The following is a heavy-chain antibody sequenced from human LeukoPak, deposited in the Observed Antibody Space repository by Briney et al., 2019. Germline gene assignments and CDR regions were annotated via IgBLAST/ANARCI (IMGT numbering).Heavy chain of an antibody. Sequence: GGSLRLSCAASGFTFSSYSMNWVRQAPGKGLEWVSSISSSSSYIYYADSVKGRFTISRDNAKNSLYLQMNSLRAEDTAVYYCARGHTYYFDSSGYPHYSDYWGQGTLVTVSS. CDR3: ARGHTYYFDSSGYPHYSDY. V-gene: IGHV3-21*01. J-gene: IGHJ4*02. CDR2: ISSSSSYI. D-gene: IGHD3-22*01. CDR1: GFTFSSYS.